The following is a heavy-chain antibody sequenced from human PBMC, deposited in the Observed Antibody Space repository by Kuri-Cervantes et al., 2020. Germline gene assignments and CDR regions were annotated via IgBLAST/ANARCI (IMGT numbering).Heavy chain of an antibody. CDR1: GFTFSSYA. V-gene: IGHV3-30-3*01. CDR3: ARDGYSSSWYIYYYYGMDV. J-gene: IGHJ6*02. Sequence: GESLKISCAASGFTFSSYAMHWVRQAPGKGLEWVAVISYDGSNKYYADSVKGRLTISRDNSKNTLYLQMNSLRAEDTAVYYCARDGYSSSWYIYYYYGMDVWGQGTTVTVSS. D-gene: IGHD6-13*01. CDR2: ISYDGSNK.